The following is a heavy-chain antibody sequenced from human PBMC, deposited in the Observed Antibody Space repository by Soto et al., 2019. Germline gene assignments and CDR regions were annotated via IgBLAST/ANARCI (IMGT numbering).Heavy chain of an antibody. D-gene: IGHD5-12*01. CDR3: ERRVVATETFDY. J-gene: IGHJ4*02. V-gene: IGHV4-59*08. CDR1: GGSMSYY. CDR2: IYYAGST. Sequence: SETLSLTCTASGGSMSYYWSWIRQPPGRGLEWIGFIYYAGSTKYNPSLNSRVTISVDTSKNQFSLTVTSVTAADTAVYYCERRVVATETFDYWGQGTLVTVS.